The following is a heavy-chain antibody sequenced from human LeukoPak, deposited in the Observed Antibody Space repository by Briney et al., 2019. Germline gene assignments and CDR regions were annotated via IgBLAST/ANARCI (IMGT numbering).Heavy chain of an antibody. Sequence: SDTLSLTCDVSGSSISSLYWWGWIRQPPGKGLEWIGYVYYSGSTYYNPSLKSRISMSVDTSKRQFSLKLSSVTAVDTAVYYCAKTRDRDVYYFDNWGQGILVTVSS. CDR3: AKTRDRDVYYFDN. D-gene: IGHD3-22*01. CDR2: VYYSGST. V-gene: IGHV4-28*01. J-gene: IGHJ4*02. CDR1: GSSISSLYW.